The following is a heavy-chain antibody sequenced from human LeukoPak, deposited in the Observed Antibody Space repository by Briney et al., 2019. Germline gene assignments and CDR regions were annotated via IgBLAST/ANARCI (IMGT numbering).Heavy chain of an antibody. V-gene: IGHV5-51*01. CDR3: ARLLATRGHLDY. D-gene: IGHD6-6*01. Sequence: GESLKISCKSSGYRFTSYWIGWVRQMPGKGLEWMGIIYPVDSDTRYSPSFQGQVIISADRSTSTAYLQWSSLKASDTAMYYCARLLATRGHLDYWGQGTLVTVSS. CDR1: GYRFTSYW. J-gene: IGHJ4*02. CDR2: IYPVDSDT.